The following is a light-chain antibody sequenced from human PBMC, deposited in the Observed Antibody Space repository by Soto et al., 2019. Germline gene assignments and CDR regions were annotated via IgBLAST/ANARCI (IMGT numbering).Light chain of an antibody. CDR3: QQHDQGWT. J-gene: IGKJ1*01. V-gene: IGKV3-15*01. Sequence: EMVKTQSPATLSVSLGERATLSCRASQSVRTKLVWYQQKPGQAPRLLIYGASTRATGIPARFSGSGYGTEFILTISNLQSEDFAVYYCQQHDQGWTFGQGTKVEIK. CDR2: GAS. CDR1: QSVRTK.